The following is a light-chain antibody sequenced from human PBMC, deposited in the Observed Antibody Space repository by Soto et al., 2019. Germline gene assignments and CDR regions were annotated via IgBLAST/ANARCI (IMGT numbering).Light chain of an antibody. CDR1: QSVSSVY. J-gene: IGKJ5*01. Sequence: EIVLTKSPVTLSLSPGEGATLSCRASQSVSSVYLAWYQQKPGPPTRLLIDGASSRATGTPDIISGSASRTVTTPTSSRQAEEFATDYYQQSYSSPHTFGQGTRLEIK. CDR3: QSYSSPHT. CDR2: GAS. V-gene: IGKV3-20*01.